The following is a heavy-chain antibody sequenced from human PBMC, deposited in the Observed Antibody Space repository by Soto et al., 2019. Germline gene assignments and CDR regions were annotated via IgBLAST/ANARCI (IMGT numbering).Heavy chain of an antibody. V-gene: IGHV1-2*04. CDR1: GYTFTSYY. J-gene: IGHJ5*02. CDR2: INPNSGGT. Sequence: VNVSCKASGYTFTSYYMHWVRHAPGQCLEWMLWINPNSGGTNYAQKFQGWVTMTRDTSISTAYMELSRLRSDDTAVYYCARERGYCSGGSCHNWFDPWGQGTLVTVSS. CDR3: ARERGYCSGGSCHNWFDP. D-gene: IGHD2-15*01.